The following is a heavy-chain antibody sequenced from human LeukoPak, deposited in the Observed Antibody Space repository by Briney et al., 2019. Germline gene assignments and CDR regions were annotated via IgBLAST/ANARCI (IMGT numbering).Heavy chain of an antibody. Sequence: PGGTLRLSCAASGFTFSTYGMSWVRQAPGKGLEWVSAISGSGGSTYYADSVKGRSTISRDNAKNSLYLQMNSLRADDTAVYYCTRGQVTAVTSLAAFDIWGQGTMVIVSS. D-gene: IGHD4-17*01. V-gene: IGHV3-23*01. CDR2: ISGSGGST. J-gene: IGHJ3*02. CDR1: GFTFSTYG. CDR3: TRGQVTAVTSLAAFDI.